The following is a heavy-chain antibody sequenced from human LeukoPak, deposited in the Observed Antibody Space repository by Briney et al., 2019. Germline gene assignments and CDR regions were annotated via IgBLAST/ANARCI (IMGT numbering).Heavy chain of an antibody. CDR1: GGSIGSYY. Sequence: PSETLSLTCTVSGGSIGSYYWSWIRQPPGKGLECIGYIYHSGTTNYNPSLKSRVTISADTSKNQCSLKLTSVTAADTAIYYCARQRDYADYLDAFDVWGQGTMVTVSS. D-gene: IGHD4-17*01. CDR3: ARQRDYADYLDAFDV. J-gene: IGHJ3*01. V-gene: IGHV4-59*08. CDR2: IYHSGTT.